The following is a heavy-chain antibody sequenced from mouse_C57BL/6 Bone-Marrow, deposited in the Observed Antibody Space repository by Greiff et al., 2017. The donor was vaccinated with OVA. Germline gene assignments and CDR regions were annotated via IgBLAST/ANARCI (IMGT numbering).Heavy chain of an antibody. CDR3: ARRYYGSSPHW. V-gene: IGHV1-55*01. Sequence: QVQLQQPGAELVKPGASVKMSCKASGYTFTSYWITWVKQRPGQGLEWIGDIYPSSGSTNYNEKFKSKATLTVDTSSSTAYMQLSSLTSEDSAVYYCARRYYGSSPHWWGQGTTLTVSS. J-gene: IGHJ2*01. CDR2: IYPSSGST. D-gene: IGHD1-1*01. CDR1: GYTFTSYW.